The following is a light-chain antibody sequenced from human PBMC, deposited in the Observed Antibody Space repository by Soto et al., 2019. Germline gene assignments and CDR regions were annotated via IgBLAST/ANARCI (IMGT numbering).Light chain of an antibody. CDR2: GNS. CDR1: SSNIGAGYD. CDR3: QSYDSSLSVVV. Sequence: QSVLTQPPSVSGAHGQRVTISCTGSSSNIGAGYDVHGYQQLPGTAPKLLIYGNSNRPSGVPDRFSGSKSGTSASLAITGLQAEDEADYYCQSYDSSLSVVVFGGGTKLTVL. V-gene: IGLV1-40*01. J-gene: IGLJ2*01.